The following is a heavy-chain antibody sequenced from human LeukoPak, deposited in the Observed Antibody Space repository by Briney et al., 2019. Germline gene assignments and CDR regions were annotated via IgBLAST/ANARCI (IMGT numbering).Heavy chain of an antibody. V-gene: IGHV1-8*01. CDR2: MNPNSGNT. Sequence: ASVTVSCKASGYTFTSYDIHWVRQATGQGLAWMGWMNPNSGNTGYAQKFQGRVTMTRNTSISTAYMELSSLRSEDTAVYYCARKHCSSTSCYTHDAFDIWGQGTMVTVSS. CDR1: GYTFTSYD. CDR3: ARKHCSSTSCYTHDAFDI. J-gene: IGHJ3*02. D-gene: IGHD2-2*02.